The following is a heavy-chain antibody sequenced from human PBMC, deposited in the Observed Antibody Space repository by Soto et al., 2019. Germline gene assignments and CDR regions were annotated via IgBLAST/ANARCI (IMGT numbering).Heavy chain of an antibody. J-gene: IGHJ6*02. Sequence: LSLTCTVSGGSIRSGGYYWSWIRQHPGKGLEWIGYIYYSGSTYYNPSLKSRVTISVDTSKNQFSLKLSSVTAADTAVYYCARVAVGGYCSSTSCSYYYYGMDVWGQGTTVTVSS. CDR3: ARVAVGGYCSSTSCSYYYYGMDV. D-gene: IGHD2-2*01. V-gene: IGHV4-31*03. CDR2: IYYSGST. CDR1: GGSIRSGGYY.